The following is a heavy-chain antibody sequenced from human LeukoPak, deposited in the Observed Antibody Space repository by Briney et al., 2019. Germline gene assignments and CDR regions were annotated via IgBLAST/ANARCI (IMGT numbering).Heavy chain of an antibody. Sequence: GGSLRLSCAASGFTFSSYSMNWVRQAPGKGLGWVSSISSSSSYIYYADSVKGRFTISRDNAKNSLYLRMNSLRAEDTAVYYCARDWGYYYYYGMDVWGQGTTVTVSS. CDR3: ARDWGYYYYYGMDV. D-gene: IGHD3-16*01. V-gene: IGHV3-21*01. J-gene: IGHJ6*02. CDR2: ISSSSSYI. CDR1: GFTFSSYS.